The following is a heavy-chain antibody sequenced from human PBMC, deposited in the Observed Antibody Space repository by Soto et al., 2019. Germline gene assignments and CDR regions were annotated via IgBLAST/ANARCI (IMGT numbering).Heavy chain of an antibody. CDR2: ISPYNGDT. CDR1: GYRFTDYG. D-gene: IGHD4-17*01. V-gene: IGHV1-18*01. J-gene: IGHJ5*02. Sequence: ASVKVSCKASGYRFTDYGISWVRQVPGQGLEWMAWISPYNGDTKYPQRLQGRVTVTADTSTSTAYMEVRGLRSDDTAVYYCAKTGAWNWFDPWGQGTLVTVSS. CDR3: AKTGAWNWFDP.